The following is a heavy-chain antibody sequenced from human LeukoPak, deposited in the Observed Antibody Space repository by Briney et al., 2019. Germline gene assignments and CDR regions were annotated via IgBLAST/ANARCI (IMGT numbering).Heavy chain of an antibody. CDR1: GYPFDNFG. D-gene: IGHD4-17*01. CDR3: ARDRVGGDLTGESLY. V-gene: IGHV1-18*01. CDR2: ISAYNGNT. J-gene: IGHJ4*02. Sequence: ASVKVSCKASGYPFDNFGLTWVRQAPRHGLEWMGWISAYNGNTHHAQKFRDRLTLTTDTSTSTAYLELRSLKSDDTAVYYCARDRVGGDLTGESLYWGQGTLVTVSS.